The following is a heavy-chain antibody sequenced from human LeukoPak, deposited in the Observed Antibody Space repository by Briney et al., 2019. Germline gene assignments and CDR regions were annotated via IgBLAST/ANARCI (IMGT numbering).Heavy chain of an antibody. J-gene: IGHJ5*02. D-gene: IGHD6-19*01. CDR1: GYTFTGYY. V-gene: IGHV1-2*02. CDR3: AREKRVAGSRGGFDP. CDR2: INPNSGGT. Sequence: VASVKVSCKASGYTFTGYYMHWVRQAPGQGLEWMGWINPNSGGTNFAQKFQGRVTMTRDTSISTAYMELSRLRSDATAVYYCAREKRVAGSRGGFDPWGEGTLVTVSS.